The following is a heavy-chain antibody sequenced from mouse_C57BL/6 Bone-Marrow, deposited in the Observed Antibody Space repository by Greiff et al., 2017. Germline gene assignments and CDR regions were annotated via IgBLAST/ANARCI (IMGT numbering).Heavy chain of an antibody. J-gene: IGHJ4*01. CDR2: IRSKSNNYAT. CDR1: GFSFNTYA. V-gene: IGHV10-1*01. CDR3: VSLYYYEAMDY. Sequence: EVQGVESGGGLVQPKGSLKLSCAASGFSFNTYAMNWVRQAPGKGLEWVARIRSKSNNYATYYADSVKDRFTISRDDSESMLYLQMNNLKTEDTAMYYCVSLYYYEAMDYWGQGTSVTVSS. D-gene: IGHD1-1*01.